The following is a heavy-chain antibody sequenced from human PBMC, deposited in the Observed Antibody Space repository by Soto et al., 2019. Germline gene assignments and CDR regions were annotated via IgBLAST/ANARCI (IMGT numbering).Heavy chain of an antibody. Sequence: QVQLVESGGGVVQPGRSLRLSCAASGFTFSSYAMHWVRQAPGKGLEWLAGLSYDGSNKYYPDSLKGRFTISRDNSKNTYLQMNSLRAEDTAVYYCARDKSPYSSGWHNRHFDYWCQGTLVTVSS. CDR2: LSYDGSNK. CDR1: GFTFSSYA. V-gene: IGHV3-30-3*01. CDR3: ARDKSPYSSGWHNRHFDY. D-gene: IGHD6-19*01. J-gene: IGHJ4*02.